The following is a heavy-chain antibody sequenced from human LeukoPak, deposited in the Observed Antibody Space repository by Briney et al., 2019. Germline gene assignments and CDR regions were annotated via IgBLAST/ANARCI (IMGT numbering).Heavy chain of an antibody. CDR3: ARGKYTSFDN. D-gene: IGHD6-6*01. J-gene: IGHJ4*02. CDR2: TYYGSKWSF. Sequence: ASQTLSLTCAISGDSIFTNNVAWNWIRQSPSRGLEWLGRTYYGSKWSFDYAVSVKSRITINADTSKNQFSLQLSSVTPEDTAVYYCARGKYTSFDNWGQGTLVTVSS. V-gene: IGHV6-1*01. CDR1: GDSIFTNNVA.